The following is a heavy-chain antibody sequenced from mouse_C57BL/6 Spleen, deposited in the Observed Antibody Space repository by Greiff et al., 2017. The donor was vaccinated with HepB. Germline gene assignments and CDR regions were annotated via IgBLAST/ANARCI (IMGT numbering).Heavy chain of an antibody. D-gene: IGHD2-2*01. CDR3: ARAVTTSAY. CDR2: IYPGDGDT. Sequence: QVQLKESGPELVKPGASVKISCKASGYAFSSSWMNWVKQRPGKGLEWIGRIYPGDGDTNYNGKFKGKATLTADKSSSTAYMQLSSLTSEDSAVYFCARAVTTSAYWGQGTLVTVSA. J-gene: IGHJ3*01. CDR1: GYAFSSSW. V-gene: IGHV1-82*01.